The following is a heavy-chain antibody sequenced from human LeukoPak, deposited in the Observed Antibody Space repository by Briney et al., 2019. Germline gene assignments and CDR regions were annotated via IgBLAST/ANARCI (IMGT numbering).Heavy chain of an antibody. Sequence: ASVSVSCKASGYTFTSYGISWVRQAPGQGLEWMGWISVYNGNTNYAQKFQGRVTMNTDTMTTDTSTSTAYMELRSLRSDDTAMYYCARAGLQLAAYYFDYWGQGTLVTVSS. CDR3: ARAGLQLAAYYFDY. J-gene: IGHJ4*02. V-gene: IGHV1-18*01. CDR1: GYTFTSYG. CDR2: ISVYNGNT. D-gene: IGHD6-13*01.